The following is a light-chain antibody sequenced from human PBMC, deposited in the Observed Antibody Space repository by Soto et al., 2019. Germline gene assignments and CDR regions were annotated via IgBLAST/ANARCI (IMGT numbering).Light chain of an antibody. Sequence: EIVLTQSPAPLSLFPGERATLSCRASQSVSSSYLAWYHQKPGQAPRLLIYGASSRATAIPDRFTGSGSGTDFTLTISRLEPEDFAVYYCQQYGSSPLFGQGTRLEIK. V-gene: IGKV3-20*01. CDR2: GAS. CDR1: QSVSSSY. J-gene: IGKJ5*01. CDR3: QQYGSSPL.